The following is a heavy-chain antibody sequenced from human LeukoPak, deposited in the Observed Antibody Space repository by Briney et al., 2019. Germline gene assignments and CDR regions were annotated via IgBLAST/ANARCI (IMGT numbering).Heavy chain of an antibody. CDR1: GFAVSSNH. D-gene: IGHD1-26*01. CDR2: IFNGGS. Sequence: PGGSLRLSCAASGFAVSSNHMNWVRQAPGKGLEWVSVIFNGGSNADSVKGRFTISRDNSKNTLYLQMNSLRAEDTAVYYCATSIVGLTYDEHFQHWGQGTLVTVSS. CDR3: ATSIVGLTYDEHFQH. V-gene: IGHV3-53*01. J-gene: IGHJ1*01.